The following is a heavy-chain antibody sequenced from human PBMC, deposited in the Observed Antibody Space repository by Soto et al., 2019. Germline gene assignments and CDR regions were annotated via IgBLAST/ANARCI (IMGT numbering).Heavy chain of an antibody. CDR3: AKFFGAFDI. D-gene: IGHD3-10*01. J-gene: IGHJ3*02. CDR2: IRNSGSHM. V-gene: IGHV3-11*01. CDR1: GVTFSENY. Sequence: GGSLRLSCAASGVTFSENYMSWIRQAPGKGLEWVSYIRNSGSHMYYADSVKGRFTISRDDAKNSLYLQMNSLRAEDTAVYYCAKFFGAFDIWGQGIMVTVSS.